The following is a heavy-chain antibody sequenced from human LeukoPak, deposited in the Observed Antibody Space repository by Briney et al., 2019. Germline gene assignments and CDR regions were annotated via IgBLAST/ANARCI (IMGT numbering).Heavy chain of an antibody. CDR3: ASPGGGPTDY. CDR2: IYYSGST. CDR1: GSSISSGGYY. Sequence: PSETPSLTCTVSGSSISSGGYYWGWIRQPPGKGLEWIGSIYYSGSTYYNPSLKSRVTISADTSKNQFSLKLSSVTAADTAVYYCASPGGGPTDYWGQGTLVTVSS. J-gene: IGHJ4*02. V-gene: IGHV4-39*01. D-gene: IGHD3-16*01.